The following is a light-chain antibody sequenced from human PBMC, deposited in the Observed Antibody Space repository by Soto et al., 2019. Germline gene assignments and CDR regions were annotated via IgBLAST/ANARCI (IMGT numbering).Light chain of an antibody. V-gene: IGKV1-39*01. Sequence: DIQMTQSPSSLSASVGDRVTITCRASQSISSYLNWYQQKPGKAPKLLIYAPSSLKSGVPSRFSGSGSGTDFTLTISSLQPEDFATYYCQQSYSTLWTFGHGTKVEIK. CDR2: APS. CDR3: QQSYSTLWT. CDR1: QSISSY. J-gene: IGKJ1*01.